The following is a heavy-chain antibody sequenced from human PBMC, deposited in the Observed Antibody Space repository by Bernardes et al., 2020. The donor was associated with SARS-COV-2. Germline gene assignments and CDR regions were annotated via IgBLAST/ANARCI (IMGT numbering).Heavy chain of an antibody. J-gene: IGHJ6*02. Sequence: SEPLSLICTVSGGSISSSNYYWGLIRQPPGKGLEWMGSIYFSGRSYYNASLQSRVRESIDTSTNQFSLRLSFVTAADTAVYYCAGSSWGIDCYIGGLRSWDYGMDVWGQGTTVTVSS. CDR2: IYFSGRS. V-gene: IGHV4-39*01. CDR1: GGSISSSNYY. D-gene: IGHD2-21*02. CDR3: AGSSWGIDCYIGGLRSWDYGMDV.